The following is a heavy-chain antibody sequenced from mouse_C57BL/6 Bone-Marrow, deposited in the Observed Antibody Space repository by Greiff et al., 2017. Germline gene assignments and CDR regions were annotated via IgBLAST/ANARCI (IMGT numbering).Heavy chain of an antibody. CDR2: IDPNSGGT. CDR3: ARERATVVADWYFDV. Sequence: VQLQQPGAELVKPGASVKLSCKASGYTFTSYWMHWVKQRPGRGLEWIGRIDPNSGGTKYNEKFKSKATLTVDKPSSTAYMQLSSLTSEDSAVYYCARERATVVADWYFDVWGTGTTVTVSS. V-gene: IGHV1-72*01. J-gene: IGHJ1*03. D-gene: IGHD1-1*01. CDR1: GYTFTSYW.